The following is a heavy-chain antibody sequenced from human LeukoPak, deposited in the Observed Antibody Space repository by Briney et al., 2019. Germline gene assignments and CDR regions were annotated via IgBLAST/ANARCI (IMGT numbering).Heavy chain of an antibody. CDR1: GFTFSSCW. D-gene: IGHD5-12*01. J-gene: IGHJ5*02. Sequence: GGSLRLSWGASGFTFSSCWVSGVRQAPEGGLGWVVNIKQDGSEKYYVDSVKGRFTISRDNAKNSLYLQMNSLRADVTAVYYCARGSGCIWVSWGQGTLVTVS. CDR3: ARGSGCIWVS. CDR2: IKQDGSEK. V-gene: IGHV3-7*01.